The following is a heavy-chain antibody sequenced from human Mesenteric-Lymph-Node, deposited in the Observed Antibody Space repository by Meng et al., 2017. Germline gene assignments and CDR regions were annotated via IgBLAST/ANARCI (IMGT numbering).Heavy chain of an antibody. CDR3: ARDVGHTSSSYGIDE. J-gene: IGHJ4*02. CDR1: GGSMSSNSYY. V-gene: IGHV4-39*06. D-gene: IGHD6-13*01. Sequence: QEPGPEVVKPPETLSLTCTISGGSMSSNSYYWGWIRQLPGKGLEWIGSIYYTGTTYYNPSLGSRVTMSLESSKNQFPLKLNSVTAADTAMYYCARDVGHTSSSYGIDEWGQGTLVTVSS. CDR2: IYYTGTT.